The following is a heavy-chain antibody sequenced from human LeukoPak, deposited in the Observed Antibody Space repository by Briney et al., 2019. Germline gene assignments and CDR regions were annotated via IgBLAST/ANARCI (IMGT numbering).Heavy chain of an antibody. CDR1: GGSISSGSYY. Sequence: SQTLSLTCTVSGGSISSGSYYWSWIRQPAGKGLEWIGRIYTSGSTNYNPSLKSRVTISMDTSKNQFSLKLSPVTATDTAVYYCARSVVVTVILPSEYFDYWGQGTLVTVSS. D-gene: IGHD2-21*02. V-gene: IGHV4-61*02. J-gene: IGHJ4*02. CDR2: IYTSGST. CDR3: ARSVVVTVILPSEYFDY.